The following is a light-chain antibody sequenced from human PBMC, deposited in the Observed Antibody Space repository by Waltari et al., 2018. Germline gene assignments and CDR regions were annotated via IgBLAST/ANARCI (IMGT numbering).Light chain of an antibody. J-gene: IGKJ4*01. CDR1: QSVSHNN. CDR3: QQYAGSPIT. V-gene: IGKV3-20*01. Sequence: EIVLTQSPGTLSLSPGERATLSCRATQSVSHNNLAWYQQKDGQAPRLLIYGSSSRATGIPDRFSGSWSGTDFTLRISRLEPEDYGVYYCQQYAGSPITFGGGTKVEI. CDR2: GSS.